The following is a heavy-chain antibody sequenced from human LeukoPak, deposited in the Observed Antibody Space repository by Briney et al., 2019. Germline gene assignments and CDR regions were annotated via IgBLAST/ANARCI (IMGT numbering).Heavy chain of an antibody. J-gene: IGHJ3*02. CDR2: INTSGST. CDR3: ARGRYCSGTHRYYHAAFDI. CDR1: AGSISSGYYH. V-gene: IGHV4-61*02. D-gene: IGHD2-15*01. Sequence: SQTLSLTCTVSAGSISSGYYHWSWIRQPAGKGLEWIGRINTSGSTNYNPSLKSRVTISVDTSKNQFSLKLSSVTAADTAVYYCARGRYCSGTHRYYHAAFDIWGQGTMVTVSS.